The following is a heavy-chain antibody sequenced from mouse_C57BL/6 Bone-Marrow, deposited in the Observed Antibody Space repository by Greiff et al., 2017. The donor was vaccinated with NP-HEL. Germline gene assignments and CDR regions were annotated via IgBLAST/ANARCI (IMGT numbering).Heavy chain of an antibody. D-gene: IGHD1-3*01. V-gene: IGHV1-82*01. CDR2: IYPGDGDT. CDR1: GYAFSSSW. CDR3: ARWGMGEGAPLDY. Sequence: VQLQQSGPELVKPGASVKISCKASGYAFSSSWMNWVKQRPGKGLEWIGRIYPGDGDTNYNGKFQGQATLTADKSSSTAYRQLSSLTSRDSAVDVWARWGMGEGAPLDYWGQGTTLTVSS. J-gene: IGHJ2*01.